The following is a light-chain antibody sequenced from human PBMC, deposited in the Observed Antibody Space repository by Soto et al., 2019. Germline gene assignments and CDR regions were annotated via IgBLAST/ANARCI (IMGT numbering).Light chain of an antibody. Sequence: DIQMTQSPSTLSASVGDRVTITCRASQSISGWLDWYQQKPGKAPNLLISDASSLESGVPSRFSGSGSGTEISLTTSGLQTDDLGSYYCQQYSSYSSFGQGTKVEIK. V-gene: IGKV1-5*01. CDR2: DAS. J-gene: IGKJ2*01. CDR3: QQYSSYSS. CDR1: QSISGW.